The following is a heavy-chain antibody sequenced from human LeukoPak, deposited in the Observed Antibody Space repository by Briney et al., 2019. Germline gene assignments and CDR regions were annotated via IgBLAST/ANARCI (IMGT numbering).Heavy chain of an antibody. J-gene: IGHJ4*02. CDR3: ARAVSRGWWFDY. D-gene: IGHD2-15*01. V-gene: IGHV4-59*01. CDR1: GGSISSYY. CDR2: IYYSGST. Sequence: KSSETLSLTCTVSGGSISSYYWSWIRQPPGKGLEWIGYIYYSGSTNYNPSLKSRVTISVDTSKNQFSLKLSSVTAADTAVYYCARAVSRGWWFDYWGQGTLVTVSS.